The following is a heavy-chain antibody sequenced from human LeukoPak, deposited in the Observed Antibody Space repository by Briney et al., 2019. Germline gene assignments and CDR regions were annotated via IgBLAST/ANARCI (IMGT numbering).Heavy chain of an antibody. CDR2: ISSSSSHI. D-gene: IGHD3-16*02. J-gene: IGHJ4*02. CDR3: VRDRGGYHYFDY. Sequence: PGGSLRLSCAASGFTFSSYSMNWVRQAPGKGLEWVSSISSSSSHIYYADSVKGRFTISRDNAKNTVYLQMNSLRADDTAVYFCVRDRGGYHYFDYWGQGTLVTVSS. CDR1: GFTFSSYS. V-gene: IGHV3-21*01.